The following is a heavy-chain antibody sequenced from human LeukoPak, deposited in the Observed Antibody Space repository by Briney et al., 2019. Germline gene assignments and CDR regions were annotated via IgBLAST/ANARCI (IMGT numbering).Heavy chain of an antibody. D-gene: IGHD3-10*01. CDR1: GYTFTSYD. J-gene: IGHJ5*02. V-gene: IGHV1-8*01. CDR2: MNPNSGNT. CDR3: ARGVGPYYGSGSYVWFDP. Sequence: GASVKVSCKASGYTFTSYDINWVRQATGQGLEWMGWMNPNSGNTGYAQKFQGRVTMTRNTSISTAYMELSSLRSEDTAVYYCARGVGPYYGSGSYVWFDPWGQGTLVTVSS.